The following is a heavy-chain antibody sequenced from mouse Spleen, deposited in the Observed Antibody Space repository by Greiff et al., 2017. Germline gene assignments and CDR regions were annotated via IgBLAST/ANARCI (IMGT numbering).Heavy chain of an antibody. J-gene: IGHJ1*01. V-gene: IGHV5-9*04. CDR1: GFTFSSYA. CDR3: ARLKYGNSRWYFDV. Sequence: EVKLVESGGGLVKPGGSLKLSCAASGFTFSSYAMSWVRQTPEKRLEWVATISSGGGNTYYPDSVKGRFTISRDNAKNTLYLQMSSLKSEDTAMYYCARLKYGNSRWYFDVWGSGTTVTVSS. CDR2: ISSGGGNT. D-gene: IGHD2-10*02.